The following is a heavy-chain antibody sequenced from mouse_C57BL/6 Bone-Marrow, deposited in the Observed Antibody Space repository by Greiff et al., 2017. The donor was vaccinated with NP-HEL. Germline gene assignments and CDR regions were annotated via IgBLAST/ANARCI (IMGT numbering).Heavy chain of an antibody. CDR2: ISYSGST. Sequence: EVKLQESGPGMVKPSQSLSLTCTVTGYSITSGYDWHWIRHFPGNKLEWMGYISYSGSTNYNPSLKSRISITHDTSKNHFFLKLNSVTTEDTATYYCARDLGGSSLYWYFDVWGTGTTVTVSS. J-gene: IGHJ1*03. CDR3: ARDLGGSSLYWYFDV. V-gene: IGHV3-1*01. CDR1: GYSITSGYD. D-gene: IGHD1-1*01.